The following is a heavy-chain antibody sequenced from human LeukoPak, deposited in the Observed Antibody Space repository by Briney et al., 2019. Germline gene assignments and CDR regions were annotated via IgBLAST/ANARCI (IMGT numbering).Heavy chain of an antibody. CDR2: ISFSGTTI. CDR3: AKDQWSFSYFDY. J-gene: IGHJ4*02. V-gene: IGHV3-11*01. CDR1: GFTFSDYY. Sequence: GGSLRLSCAASGFTFSDYYMNWIRQAPGKGLEWVSYISFSGTTIYSADSVKGRFTISRDNSKNTLYLQMNSLRAEDTAVYYCAKDQWSFSYFDYWGQGTLVTVSS. D-gene: IGHD1-26*01.